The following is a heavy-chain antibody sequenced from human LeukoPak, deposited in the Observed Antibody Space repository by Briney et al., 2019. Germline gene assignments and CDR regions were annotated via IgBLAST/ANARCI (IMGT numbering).Heavy chain of an antibody. J-gene: IGHJ6*03. CDR2: IYSDGTT. CDR3: ARERSYYYYYMDV. V-gene: IGHV3-53*01. CDR1: GFTVFSNY. D-gene: IGHD3-10*01. Sequence: GGSLRLSCAASGFTVFSNYMSWVRQAPGKGLEWVSVIYSDGTTYYADSVQGRFTISRDNSKNTVYLQMKSLRAEDTAVYFCARERSYYYYYMDVWGKGTAVTVSS.